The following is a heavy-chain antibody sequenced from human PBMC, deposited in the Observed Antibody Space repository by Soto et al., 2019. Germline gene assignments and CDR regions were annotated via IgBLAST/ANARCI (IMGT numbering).Heavy chain of an antibody. CDR1: GFSLSTSGMR. CDR3: ARHPYYYDSSGSFFDY. Sequence: GPTLVNPTQTLTLTCTFSGFSLSTSGMRVSWIRQPPGKALEWLARIDWDDDKFYSTSLKTRLTISKDTSKNQVVPTMTNMDPVDTATYYCARHPYYYDSSGSFFDYWGQGTLVTVSS. V-gene: IGHV2-70*04. D-gene: IGHD3-22*01. CDR2: IDWDDDK. J-gene: IGHJ4*02.